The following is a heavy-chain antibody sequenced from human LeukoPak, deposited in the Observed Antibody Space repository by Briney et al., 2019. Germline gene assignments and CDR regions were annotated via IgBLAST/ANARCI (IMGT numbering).Heavy chain of an antibody. V-gene: IGHV1-69*04. Sequence: GASVKVSCKASGGTFSSYAISWVRQAPGQGLEWMGRIIPIFGIANYAQKFQGRVTITAEKSTSTAYMELSSRRSEDTAVYYCARPAEYSSSPGFDYWGQGTLVTVSS. CDR2: IIPIFGIA. CDR3: ARPAEYSSSPGFDY. J-gene: IGHJ4*02. D-gene: IGHD6-6*01. CDR1: GGTFSSYA.